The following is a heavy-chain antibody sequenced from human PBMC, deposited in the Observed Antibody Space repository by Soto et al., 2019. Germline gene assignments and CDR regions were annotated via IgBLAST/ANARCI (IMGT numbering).Heavy chain of an antibody. CDR2: VNPNSGDT. CDR1: GYTFSSYD. V-gene: IGHV1-8*01. CDR3: ARQGFLDLVLDF. J-gene: IGHJ4*02. D-gene: IGHD3-10*01. Sequence: QVQLVQSGAEVKKPGASVKVSCRASGYTFSSYDITWVRQAAGQGLEWMGWVNPNSGDTDYAQKFQGRVTMTRDTSISTDYMELISLQSEGSAVYYCARQGFLDLVLDFWGQGYLVTVSS.